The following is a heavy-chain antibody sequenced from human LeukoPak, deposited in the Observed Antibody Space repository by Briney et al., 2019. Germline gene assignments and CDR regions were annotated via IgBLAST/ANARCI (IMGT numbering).Heavy chain of an antibody. CDR2: ISGTGGST. Sequence: GGSLRLSCAASGFTFSTYAMSWVRQAPGKGLEWVSVISGTGGSTNYADSVKGRFTISRDYSKSTLYVQMNSLRAEDTAVYYCAKTDFAAAADLDYWGQGTLVTVSS. CDR3: AKTDFAAAADLDY. D-gene: IGHD6-13*01. J-gene: IGHJ4*02. V-gene: IGHV3-23*01. CDR1: GFTFSTYA.